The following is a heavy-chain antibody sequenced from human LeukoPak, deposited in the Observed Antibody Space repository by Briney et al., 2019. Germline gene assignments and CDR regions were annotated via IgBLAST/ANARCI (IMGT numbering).Heavy chain of an antibody. CDR2: IYYSGST. V-gene: IGHV4-59*01. D-gene: IGHD3-3*01. Sequence: SETLSLTCTVSGGSISSYYWSWIRQPPGKGLEWIGYIYYSGSTNYNPSLKSRVTISVDTPKNQFSLKLRSVTTADTAVYYCARAYDFMDVWGQGTTVTVSS. CDR3: ARAYDFMDV. J-gene: IGHJ6*02. CDR1: GGSISSYY.